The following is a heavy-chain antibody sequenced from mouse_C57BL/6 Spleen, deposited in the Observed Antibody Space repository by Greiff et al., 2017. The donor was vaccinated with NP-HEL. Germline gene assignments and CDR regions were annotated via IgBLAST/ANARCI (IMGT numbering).Heavy chain of an antibody. V-gene: IGHV1-15*01. CDR1: GYTFTDYE. D-gene: IGHD1-1*01. Sequence: VQLQQSGAELVRPGASVTLSCKASGYTFTDYEMHWVKQTPVHGLEWIGAIDPETGGTAYNQKFKGKAILTADKSSSTAYMELRSLTSEDSAVYYCTRDEFVTRVVGALLDYWGKGTTLTVSS. J-gene: IGHJ2*01. CDR2: IDPETGGT. CDR3: TRDEFVTRVVGALLDY.